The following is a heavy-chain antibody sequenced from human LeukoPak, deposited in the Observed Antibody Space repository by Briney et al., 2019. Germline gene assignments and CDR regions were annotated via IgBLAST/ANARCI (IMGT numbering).Heavy chain of an antibody. D-gene: IGHD5-24*01. V-gene: IGHV1-69*04. CDR1: GGTFSSYA. Sequence: SVKVACKASGGTFSSYAISWVRQAPGQGLEWMGRIIPIFGIANYAQKFQGRVTITADKSTSTAYMELSSLRSEDTAVYYCARERGGDGYNFWLDYWGQGTLVTVSS. CDR3: ARERGGDGYNFWLDY. CDR2: IIPIFGIA. J-gene: IGHJ4*02.